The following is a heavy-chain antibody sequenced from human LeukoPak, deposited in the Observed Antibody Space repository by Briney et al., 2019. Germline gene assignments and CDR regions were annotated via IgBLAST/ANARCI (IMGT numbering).Heavy chain of an antibody. Sequence: GGSLRLSCAASGSTFDKYGMHYIRQAPGKGLEWVAVILEDGRIKKYADSVKDRFTISRDNTNNTLYLQMNRLRAEDTGIYFCAKDRETTASGTFDYWGLGTLVAVSS. D-gene: IGHD1-1*01. V-gene: IGHV3-30*18. CDR3: AKDRETTASGTFDY. J-gene: IGHJ4*02. CDR1: GSTFDKYG. CDR2: ILEDGRIK.